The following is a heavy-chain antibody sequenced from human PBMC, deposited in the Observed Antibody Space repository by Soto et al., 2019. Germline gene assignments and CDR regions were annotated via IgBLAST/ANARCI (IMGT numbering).Heavy chain of an antibody. Sequence: GGSLRLSCAASGFTFSSYSMNWVRQATGKGLEWVSSISSSSYIYYADSVKGRFTISRDNAKNSLYLQMNSLRAEDTAVYYCARVRGSRVATIDYWGQGTLVTVSS. CDR2: ISSSSYI. CDR3: ARVRGSRVATIDY. D-gene: IGHD5-12*01. J-gene: IGHJ4*02. CDR1: GFTFSSYS. V-gene: IGHV3-21*01.